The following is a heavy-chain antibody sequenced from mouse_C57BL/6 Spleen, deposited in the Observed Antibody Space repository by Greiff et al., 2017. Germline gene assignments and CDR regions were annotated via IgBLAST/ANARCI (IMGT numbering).Heavy chain of an antibody. D-gene: IGHD2-5*01. Sequence: DVMLVESGGGLVQPGGSLSLSCAASGFTFTDYYMSWVRQPPGKALEWLGFIRNKANGYTTEYSASVKGRFTISRDNSQSILYLQMNALRAEDSATYYCARYPPAGYSNYGYFDVWGTGTTVTVSS. CDR2: IRNKANGYTT. CDR1: GFTFTDYY. CDR3: ARYPPAGYSNYGYFDV. V-gene: IGHV7-3*01. J-gene: IGHJ1*03.